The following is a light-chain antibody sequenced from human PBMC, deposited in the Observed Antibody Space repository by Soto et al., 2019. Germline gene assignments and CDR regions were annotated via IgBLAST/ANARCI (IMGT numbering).Light chain of an antibody. CDR3: AAWDDSLSARV. CDR2: RNN. CDR1: SSNIGSNY. V-gene: IGLV1-47*01. Sequence: QSVLTQPPSASGTPGQRVTISCSGSSSNIGSNYVYWYQQLPGTAPKLLIYRNNHRPSGVPGRFSGSKSGTSASLAISGLRSEDEADYYCAAWDDSLSARVFGGGTKLTVL. J-gene: IGLJ3*02.